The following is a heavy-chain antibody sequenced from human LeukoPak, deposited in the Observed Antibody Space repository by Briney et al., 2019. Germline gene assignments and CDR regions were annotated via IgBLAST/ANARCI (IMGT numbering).Heavy chain of an antibody. CDR1: GYTFSSYY. J-gene: IGHJ3*02. CDR2: INPSGGST. Sequence: ASVKVSCKASGYTFSSYYMHWVRQAPGQGLEWMGMINPSGGSTFYAQNFQGRLSMTRDTSTSTAYMELSSLRSEDTAVYYCARPYSGSYYEDDAFDIWGQGTMVTVSS. D-gene: IGHD1-26*01. CDR3: ARPYSGSYYEDDAFDI. V-gene: IGHV1-46*01.